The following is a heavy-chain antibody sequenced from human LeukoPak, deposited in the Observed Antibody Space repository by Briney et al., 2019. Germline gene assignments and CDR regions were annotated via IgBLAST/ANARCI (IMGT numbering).Heavy chain of an antibody. Sequence: SETLSLTCAVYGGSFSGYYWSWIRQPPGKGLEWIGEINHSGSTNYNPSLKSRVTISVDTSKNQFSLKLSSVTAADTAVYYCARVSRMVGRYYYYGMDVWAKGPRSPSP. CDR3: ARVSRMVGRYYYYGMDV. CDR2: INHSGST. J-gene: IGHJ6*02. D-gene: IGHD3-10*01. CDR1: GGSFSGYY. V-gene: IGHV4-34*01.